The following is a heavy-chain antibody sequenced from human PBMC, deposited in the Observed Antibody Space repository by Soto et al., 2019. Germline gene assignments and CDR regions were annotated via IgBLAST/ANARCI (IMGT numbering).Heavy chain of an antibody. J-gene: IGHJ1*01. D-gene: IGHD2-2*01. Sequence: GGSLRLSCSASGFTFSSYAMHWVRQAPGKGLEYVSAISSNGGSTYYADSVKGRFTISRDNSKNTLYLQMSSLRAEDMAVYYCVKGSLDCSSTSCEYFQHWGQGTLVTVSS. CDR2: ISSNGGST. CDR3: VKGSLDCSSTSCEYFQH. V-gene: IGHV3-64D*09. CDR1: GFTFSSYA.